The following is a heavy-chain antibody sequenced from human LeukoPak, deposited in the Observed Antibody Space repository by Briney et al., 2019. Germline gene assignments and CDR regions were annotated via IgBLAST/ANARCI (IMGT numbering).Heavy chain of an antibody. CDR2: ISAYNGNT. J-gene: IGHJ4*02. V-gene: IGHV1-18*04. Sequence: GASVKVSCKASGYTFTSYGISWVRQAPGQGLEWMGWISAYNGNTNYAQKLQGRVTMTTDTSTSTAYMGLRSLRSDDTAVYYCARDGSIAVAGYYFDYWGQGTLVTVSS. CDR1: GYTFTSYG. D-gene: IGHD6-19*01. CDR3: ARDGSIAVAGYYFDY.